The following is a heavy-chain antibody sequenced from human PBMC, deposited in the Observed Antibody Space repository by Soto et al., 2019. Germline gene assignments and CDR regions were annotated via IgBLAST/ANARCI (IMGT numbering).Heavy chain of an antibody. Sequence: ASVKVSCKASGNTFTSYGISWVRQAPGQGLEWMGWISAYNGNTNYAQKLQGRVTMTTDTSTSTAYMELRSLRSDDTAVYYCAYKTHYYGSTGLDYWGQGTLVTVSS. D-gene: IGHD3-10*01. CDR2: ISAYNGNT. V-gene: IGHV1-18*01. CDR3: AYKTHYYGSTGLDY. CDR1: GNTFTSYG. J-gene: IGHJ4*02.